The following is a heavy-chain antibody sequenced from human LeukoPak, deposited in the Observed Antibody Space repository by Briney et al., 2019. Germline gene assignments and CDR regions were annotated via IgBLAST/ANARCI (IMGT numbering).Heavy chain of an antibody. CDR3: ARSLDDILTGYYGTYYFDY. Sequence: GASVKVSCKASGYTFTGYYMHWVRQAPGQGLEWMGWINPNSGGTNYAQKFQGWVTMTRDTSISTAYMELSRLRSDDTAVYYCARSLDDILTGYYGTYYFDYWGQGTLVTVSS. CDR2: INPNSGGT. CDR1: GYTFTGYY. J-gene: IGHJ4*02. D-gene: IGHD3-9*01. V-gene: IGHV1-2*04.